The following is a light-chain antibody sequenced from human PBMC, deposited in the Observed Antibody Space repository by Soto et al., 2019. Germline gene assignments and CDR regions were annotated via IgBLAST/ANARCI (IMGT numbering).Light chain of an antibody. J-gene: IGKJ2*01. CDR1: QSIYSY. Sequence: DIQMTQSPSSLSASVGDRVTITCRASQSIYSYVNWYQQKPGKAPKLLMYTASSLQSGVPSRFSGSGSGTDFTLTISRLQPEDLATYYCQQSYSTPYTFGQGTKLEIK. CDR2: TAS. V-gene: IGKV1-39*01. CDR3: QQSYSTPYT.